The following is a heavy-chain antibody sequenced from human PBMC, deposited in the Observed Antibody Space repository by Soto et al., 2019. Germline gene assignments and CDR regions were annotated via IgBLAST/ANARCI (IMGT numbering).Heavy chain of an antibody. V-gene: IGHV3-48*03. D-gene: IGHD3-10*01. CDR1: GFTFSSYE. CDR3: ASAYITMVRGT. J-gene: IGHJ5*02. Sequence: GGSLRLSCAASGFTFSSYEMNWVRQAPGKGLEWVSYISSSGSTIYYADSVKGRFTISRDNAKNSLYLQMNSLRAEDTAVYYCASAYITMVRGTWGQGTLVTVSS. CDR2: ISSSGSTI.